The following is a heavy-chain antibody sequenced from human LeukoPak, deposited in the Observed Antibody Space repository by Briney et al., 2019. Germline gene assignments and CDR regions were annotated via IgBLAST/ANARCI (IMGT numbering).Heavy chain of an antibody. CDR1: GGSFISGDYY. Sequence: SETLSLTCTVSGGSFISGDYYWSWIRQPPGKGLEWIGYIYYSGSTYYNPSLRSRVTISVDTSKNQISLKLSSVTAVDTAVYYCARSAFGSGSSYFDYWGQGTLVTVSS. J-gene: IGHJ4*02. CDR3: ARSAFGSGSSYFDY. CDR2: IYYSGST. D-gene: IGHD3-10*01. V-gene: IGHV4-30-4*01.